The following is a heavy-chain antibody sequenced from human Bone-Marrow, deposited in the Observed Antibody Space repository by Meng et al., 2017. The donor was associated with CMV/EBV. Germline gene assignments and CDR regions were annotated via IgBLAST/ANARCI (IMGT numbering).Heavy chain of an antibody. Sequence: ASVKVSCKASGYTFTGYYMHWVRQAPGQGLEWMGWINPNSGGTNYAQKFQGRVTMTRDTSISTAYMELSRLRSDDTAVYYCARDGSYYDILTGYLYYFDDWGPGNLVTVSS. CDR3: ARDGSYYDILTGYLYYFDD. V-gene: IGHV1-2*02. CDR1: GYTFTGYY. D-gene: IGHD3-9*01. CDR2: INPNSGGT. J-gene: IGHJ4*02.